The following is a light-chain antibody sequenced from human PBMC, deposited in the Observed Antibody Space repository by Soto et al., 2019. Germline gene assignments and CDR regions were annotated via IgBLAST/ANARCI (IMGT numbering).Light chain of an antibody. CDR2: EVS. CDR1: SSDVGGYNY. V-gene: IGLV2-14*01. CDR3: GSYTSSTTPYV. J-gene: IGLJ1*01. Sequence: QSVLTQPRSVSGSPGQSVTISCTGTSSDVGGYNYVSWYQHHPGKAPKLMVYEVSNRPSGVSNRFSGPKSGNTASLTISGLQAGDEADYYCGSYTSSTTPYVFGTGTKVTVL.